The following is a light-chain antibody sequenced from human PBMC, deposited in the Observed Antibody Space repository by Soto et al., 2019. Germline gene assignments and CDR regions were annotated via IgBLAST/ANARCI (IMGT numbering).Light chain of an antibody. Sequence: QSVLTQPPSVSGAPGQRVTISCTGGSSNIGAGYDVHWYQQLPGTAPKLLIYGNSNRPSGVPDRFSCSKSGTSASLAITGLQAEDEADYYRQSYDSSLSGFYVFGTGTKLTVL. J-gene: IGLJ1*01. CDR2: GNS. CDR1: SSNIGAGYD. V-gene: IGLV1-40*01. CDR3: QSYDSSLSGFYV.